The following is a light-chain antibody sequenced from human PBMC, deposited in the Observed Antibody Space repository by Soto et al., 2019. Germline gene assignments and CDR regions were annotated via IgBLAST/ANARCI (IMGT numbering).Light chain of an antibody. V-gene: IGKV2-28*01. CDR1: QSLLYSDGDNY. CDR2: LAS. Sequence: DVVMTQSPLSLPDTPGEPASISCRSRQSLLYSDGDNYVDWYVQKPGQSPQLLIYLASNRASGVPARFSGSGSGTHFRLKISRVEAEDVGLYYCMQGLQTPNTFGQGTRLEIK. CDR3: MQGLQTPNT. J-gene: IGKJ5*01.